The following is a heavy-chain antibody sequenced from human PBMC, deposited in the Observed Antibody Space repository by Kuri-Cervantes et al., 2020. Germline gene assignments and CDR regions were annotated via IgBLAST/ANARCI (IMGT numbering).Heavy chain of an antibody. Sequence: SETLSLTCAVSGGSISSSNWWSWVRQPPGKGLEWIGEIYHSGSTNYNPSLKSRVTISVDKSKNQFSLKLSSVTAADTAVYYCARARGGDKTKRYFDPWGRGTLVTVSS. CDR2: IYHSGST. V-gene: IGHV4-4*02. CDR3: ARARGGDKTKRYFDP. D-gene: IGHD2-21*02. CDR1: GGSISSSNW. J-gene: IGHJ2*01.